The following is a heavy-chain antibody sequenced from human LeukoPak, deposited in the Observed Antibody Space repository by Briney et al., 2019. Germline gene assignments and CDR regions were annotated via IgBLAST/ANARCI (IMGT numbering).Heavy chain of an antibody. CDR1: GASISSSSYY. J-gene: IGHJ5*02. CDR3: PRLLRSGYSLP. CDR2: IYYSGST. D-gene: IGHD5-18*01. V-gene: IGHV4-39*01. Sequence: PSETLSLTCTVSGASISSSSYYWGWIRQPPGKGLEWIGSIYYSGSTYYNPSLKSRVTISVDTSKNQFSLKLSSVTAADTAVDYCPRLLRSGYSLPWGQGTLVTVSS.